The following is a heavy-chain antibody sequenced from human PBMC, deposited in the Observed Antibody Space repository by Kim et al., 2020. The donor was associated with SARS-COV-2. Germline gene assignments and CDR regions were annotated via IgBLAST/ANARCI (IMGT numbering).Heavy chain of an antibody. Sequence: GGSLRLSCTASGFTFGDYAMSWFRQAPGKGLEWVGFIRSKAYGGTTEYTASVKGRFTISRDDSKSIAYLQMNSLKTEDTAVYYCTRVGYYGSGSYYNGWAFGRGPFDYRGQGTLVTVSS. CDR1: GFTFGDYA. CDR2: IRSKAYGGTT. J-gene: IGHJ4*02. CDR3: TRVGYYGSGSYYNGWAFGRGPFDY. D-gene: IGHD3-10*01. V-gene: IGHV3-49*01.